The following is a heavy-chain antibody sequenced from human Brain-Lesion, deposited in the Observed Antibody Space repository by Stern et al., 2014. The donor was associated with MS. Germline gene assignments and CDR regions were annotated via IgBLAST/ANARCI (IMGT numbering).Heavy chain of an antibody. CDR3: ASAGGWYEPDY. D-gene: IGHD6-19*01. Sequence: VQLVESGAEVKKPGASVKVSCKPSGDSFTTYAMHWVRQAPGQRLEWLGWTSAGGDTKYSQKFQGRVTITRDASASTAYMEVSGLKSEDTAIYYCASAGGWYEPDYWGQGTLVTVSS. V-gene: IGHV1-3*01. CDR1: GDSFTTYA. J-gene: IGHJ4*02. CDR2: TSAGGDT.